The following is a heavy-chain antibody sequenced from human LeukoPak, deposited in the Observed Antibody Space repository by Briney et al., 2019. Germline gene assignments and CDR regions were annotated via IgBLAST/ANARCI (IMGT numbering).Heavy chain of an antibody. CDR3: ARDRLSYGDIDY. J-gene: IGHJ4*02. V-gene: IGHV1-2*06. CDR2: INPNSGAT. CDR1: GYTFTGYY. Sequence: GASVQVSCRTSGYTFTGYYMHWIRQAPGQGLEWMGRINPNSGATNYAQKFQDRVSMTRDTSINTAYLDLTRLTSEDTAFYYCARDRLSYGDIDYWGQGTLVTVSS. D-gene: IGHD4-17*01.